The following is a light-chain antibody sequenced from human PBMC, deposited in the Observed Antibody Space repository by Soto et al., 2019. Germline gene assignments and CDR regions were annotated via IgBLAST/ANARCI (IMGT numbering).Light chain of an antibody. V-gene: IGLV2-14*01. CDR3: TSYTSSTAVV. CDR2: EVS. Sequence: QSALTQPASVSGSPGQSITISCTGTSSDVGGYDYVSWYQHHPGKAPKLMIYEVSSRPSGVSDRFSGSKSGSTASLTISGLQAEDGADYYCTSYTSSTAVVFGGGTKLTVL. J-gene: IGLJ2*01. CDR1: SSDVGGYDY.